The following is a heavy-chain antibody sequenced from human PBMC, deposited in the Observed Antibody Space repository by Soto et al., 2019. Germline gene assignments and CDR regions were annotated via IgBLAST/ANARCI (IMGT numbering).Heavy chain of an antibody. Sequence: EVQLVQSGAEVKKPGESLRISCKGSGYSFTSYWINWVRQMPGKGLEWMGRIDPSDSYTNYSPSFQGHVTISADKSISTAYLQWSSLKASDTAMYYCAREPERSTGYSSDTPFDYWGQGTLVTVSS. V-gene: IGHV5-10-1*01. CDR1: GYSFTSYW. CDR3: AREPERSTGYSSDTPFDY. J-gene: IGHJ4*02. CDR2: IDPSDSYT. D-gene: IGHD6-25*01.